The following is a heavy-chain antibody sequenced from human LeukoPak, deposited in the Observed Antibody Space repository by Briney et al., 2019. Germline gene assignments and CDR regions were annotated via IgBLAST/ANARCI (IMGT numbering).Heavy chain of an antibody. CDR2: ITSSSRYI. J-gene: IGHJ3*02. CDR3: AREWGKTWYSGHAFDI. Sequence: PGGSLRLSCVASGFTFSSHSMTWVRQAPGKGLEWISSITSSSRYIYYADSVKGRFTISRDNAKNSLFLQMNSLRADDTAVYYCAREWGKTWYSGHAFDIWDQGTLVTVSS. D-gene: IGHD6-13*01. CDR1: GFTFSSHS. V-gene: IGHV3-21*01.